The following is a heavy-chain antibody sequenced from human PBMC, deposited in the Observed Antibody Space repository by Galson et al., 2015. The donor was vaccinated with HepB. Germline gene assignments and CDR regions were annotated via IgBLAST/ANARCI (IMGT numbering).Heavy chain of an antibody. Sequence: SVKVSCKASGGTFSSYTISWVRQAPGQGLEWMGRIIPILGIANYAQKFQGRVTITADKSTSTAYMELSSLRSEDTAVYYCARDAADYVGYFQHWGQGTLVTVSS. J-gene: IGHJ1*01. CDR2: IIPILGIA. CDR3: ARDAADYVGYFQH. CDR1: GGTFSSYT. D-gene: IGHD4-17*01. V-gene: IGHV1-69*04.